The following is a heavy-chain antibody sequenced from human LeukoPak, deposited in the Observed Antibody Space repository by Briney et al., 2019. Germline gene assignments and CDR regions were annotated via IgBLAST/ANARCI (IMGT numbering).Heavy chain of an antibody. CDR2: IYWDDDK. V-gene: IGHV2-5*02. D-gene: IGHD1-26*01. J-gene: IGHJ4*02. CDR1: GFSLTGSPVG. Sequence: SGPTLVHPTQTLTLTCSFSGFSLTGSPVGVGWIRRPPGKALEWLALIYWDDDKRYNPSLRTRLTVTKDSSKNLVLLTMTNVDLVDSATYYCAHRHSGNGWNHGDFDYWGQGTLVIVSS. CDR3: AHRHSGNGWNHGDFDY.